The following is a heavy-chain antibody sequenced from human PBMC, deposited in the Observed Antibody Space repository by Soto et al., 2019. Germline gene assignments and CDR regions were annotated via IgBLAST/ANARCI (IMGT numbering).Heavy chain of an antibody. CDR2: VFHTGNT. D-gene: IGHD3-10*02. CDR3: ARKAYVRFEY. Sequence: SETLSLTCAVSAGSQSMSVCWTWVSQPPGKGLEWIGEVFHTGNTNYIPSLRSRVTMSVDKSTNEFSLKVTSVTAADTAIHDCARKAYVRFEYCGQGALI. V-gene: IGHV4-4*02. CDR1: AGSQSMSVC. J-gene: IGHJ4*02.